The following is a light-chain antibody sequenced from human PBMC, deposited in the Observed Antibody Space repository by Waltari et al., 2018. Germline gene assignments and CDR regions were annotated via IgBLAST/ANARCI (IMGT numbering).Light chain of an antibody. CDR3: QQYDNLPFT. CDR2: AAS. CDR1: QSINRY. Sequence: DMQMTQSPSSLSAFVGDRVTITCRAGQSINRYLNWYQQKPGKAPKLLIYAASSLQSGVPSRFSGSGSGTDFTLTISSLQPEDIATYYCQQYDNLPFTFGPGTKVDIK. V-gene: IGKV1-39*01. J-gene: IGKJ3*01.